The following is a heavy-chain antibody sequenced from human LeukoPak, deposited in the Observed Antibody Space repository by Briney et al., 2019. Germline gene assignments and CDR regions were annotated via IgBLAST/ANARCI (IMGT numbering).Heavy chain of an antibody. Sequence: GASVKVSCKASGYTFTGYYMHWVRQAPGQGLEWMGWINPNSGGTNYAQKFQGRVTMTRDTSISTAYMELRSLRSDDTAVYYCARDPGYSYGYYFDYWGQGTLVTVSS. V-gene: IGHV1-2*02. CDR1: GYTFTGYY. J-gene: IGHJ4*02. D-gene: IGHD5-18*01. CDR2: INPNSGGT. CDR3: ARDPGYSYGYYFDY.